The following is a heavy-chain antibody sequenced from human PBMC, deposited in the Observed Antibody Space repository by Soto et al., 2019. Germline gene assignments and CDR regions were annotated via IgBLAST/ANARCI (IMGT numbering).Heavy chain of an antibody. CDR3: ARVDYDRVY. Sequence: GGSLRLSXAASGFTFSSYCMHWVRQAPGKGLVWVSRINSDGRSTSYADSVKGRFTISRDNAKNTLYLQMNSLRAEDTAVYYCARVDYDRVYWGQGTLVTVSS. CDR1: GFTFSSYC. CDR2: INSDGRST. J-gene: IGHJ4*02. V-gene: IGHV3-74*01. D-gene: IGHD3-22*01.